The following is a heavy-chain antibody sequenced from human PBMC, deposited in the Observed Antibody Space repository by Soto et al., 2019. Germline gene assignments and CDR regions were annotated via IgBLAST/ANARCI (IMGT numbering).Heavy chain of an antibody. CDR1: GGTFSNYG. CDR3: ARDATLYDTHAYYSLY. V-gene: IGHV1-69*01. Sequence: QVHLVQSGAEVKKPGASVKVSCKATGGTFSNYGVNWVRQAPGQGLEWMGGIIPIFGTANYTLKFQGRVTITEDDSTRTAYMELSSLRSEDTGVYYCARDATLYDTHAYYSLYWGQGTLVTVSS. D-gene: IGHD3-22*01. J-gene: IGHJ4*02. CDR2: IIPIFGTA.